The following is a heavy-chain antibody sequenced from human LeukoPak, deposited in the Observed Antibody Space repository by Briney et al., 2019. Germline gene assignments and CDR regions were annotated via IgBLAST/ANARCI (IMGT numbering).Heavy chain of an antibody. CDR2: IYYSGST. CDR1: GGSISSSSYY. CDR3: ARHPGNSYGYVDY. V-gene: IGHV4-39*07. Sequence: SETLSLTCTVSGGSISSSSYYWGWIRQPPGKGLEWIGSIYYSGSTYYNPSLKSRVTISVDTSKNQFSLKLSSVTAADTAVYYCARHPGNSYGYVDYWGQGTLVTVSS. J-gene: IGHJ4*02. D-gene: IGHD5-18*01.